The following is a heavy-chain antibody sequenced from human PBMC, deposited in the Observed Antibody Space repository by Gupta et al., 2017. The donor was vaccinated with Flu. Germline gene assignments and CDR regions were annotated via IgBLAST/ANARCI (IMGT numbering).Heavy chain of an antibody. V-gene: IGHV1-69*06. CDR2: IIPIFGTA. CDR3: ASTSGSISYYYYMDV. Sequence: APGQGLEWMGGIIPIFGTANYAQKFQGRVTITADKSTSTAYMELSSLRSEDTAVYYCASTSGSISYYYYMDVWGKGTTVTVSS. J-gene: IGHJ6*03. D-gene: IGHD2-2*01.